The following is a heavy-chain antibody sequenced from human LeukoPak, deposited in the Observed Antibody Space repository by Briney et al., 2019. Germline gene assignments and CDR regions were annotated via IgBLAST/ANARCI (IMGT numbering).Heavy chain of an antibody. Sequence: GGSLRLSCAASGFTFSSCAMHWVRQAPGKGLEWVAVISYDGSDKYYADSVKGRFTISRDNSKNTLYLQMNSLRAEDTAVYYCAREFSGLVLWFGELSYFDYWGQGTLVTVSS. J-gene: IGHJ4*02. CDR1: GFTFSSCA. CDR2: ISYDGSDK. CDR3: AREFSGLVLWFGELSYFDY. V-gene: IGHV3-30*04. D-gene: IGHD3-10*01.